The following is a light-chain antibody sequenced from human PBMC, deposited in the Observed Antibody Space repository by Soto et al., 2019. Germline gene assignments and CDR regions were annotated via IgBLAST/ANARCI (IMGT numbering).Light chain of an antibody. CDR2: VAS. J-gene: IGKJ4*01. Sequence: EIVMTQSPATLSVSPGERATLSCRASQSVSSNLAWYQVKPGQAPRLLIYVASTRPTGVPARFSGSGSGTDFTLTISSLHSEDFAGYYCQQYSNWPPLTFGGGTKVEI. V-gene: IGKV3-15*01. CDR1: QSVSSN. CDR3: QQYSNWPPLT.